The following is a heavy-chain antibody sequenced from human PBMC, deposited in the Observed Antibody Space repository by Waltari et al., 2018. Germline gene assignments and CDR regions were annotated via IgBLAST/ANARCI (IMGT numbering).Heavy chain of an antibody. J-gene: IGHJ6*02. CDR2: INHSGST. CDR1: GGSFSGYY. D-gene: IGHD3-10*01. V-gene: IGHV4-34*01. CDR3: ARSMVRGVIISYYGMDV. Sequence: QVQLQQWGAGLLKPSATLSLTCAVYGGSFSGYYWSWIRQPPGKGLEWIGEINHSGSTNYNPSLKSRVTISVDTSKNQFSLKLSSVTAADTAVYYCARSMVRGVIISYYGMDVWGQGTTVTVSS.